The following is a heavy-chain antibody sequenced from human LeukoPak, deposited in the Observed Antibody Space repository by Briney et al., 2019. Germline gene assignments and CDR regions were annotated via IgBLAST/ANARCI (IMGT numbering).Heavy chain of an antibody. CDR3: ARDREQWLALYGMDV. V-gene: IGHV1-2*02. Sequence: ASVKVSCKASGYTFTGYYMHWVRQAPGQGLEWMGWINPNSGGTNYAQKLQGRVTMTTDTSTSTAYMELRSLRSDDTAVYYCARDREQWLALYGMDVWGQGTTVTVSS. CDR2: INPNSGGT. CDR1: GYTFTGYY. J-gene: IGHJ6*02. D-gene: IGHD6-19*01.